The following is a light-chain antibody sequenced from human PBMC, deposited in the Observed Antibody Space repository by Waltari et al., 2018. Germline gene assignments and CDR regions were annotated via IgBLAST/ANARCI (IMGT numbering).Light chain of an antibody. CDR1: SSDIGGYDF. J-gene: IGLJ2*01. CDR3: SSYTSTNTHVV. CDR2: DVN. Sequence: QSTLTQPASVSGSRGPTITISCPGTSSDIGGYDFVLLSQQFPGKAPKLIIYDVNNRPSGGSDRFSGFKSGNTASLTISGLQTEDEAEYYCSSYTSTNTHVVFGGGTKLTVL. V-gene: IGLV2-14*03.